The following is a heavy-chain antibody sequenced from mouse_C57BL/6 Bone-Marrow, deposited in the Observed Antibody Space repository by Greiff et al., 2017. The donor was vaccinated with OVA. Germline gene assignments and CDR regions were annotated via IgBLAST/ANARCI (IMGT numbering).Heavy chain of an antibody. CDR3: ARDGNYGWYFDV. D-gene: IGHD2-1*01. V-gene: IGHV1-9*01. J-gene: IGHJ1*03. CDR1: GYTFTGYW. CDR2: ILPGSGST. Sequence: VQLQQSGAELMKPGASVKLSCQATGYTFTGYWIEWVKQRPGHGLEWIGEILPGSGSTNYNEKFKGKATFTADTSSNTAYMQLSSLTTEDSASYYCARDGNYGWYFDVWGTGTTVTVSS.